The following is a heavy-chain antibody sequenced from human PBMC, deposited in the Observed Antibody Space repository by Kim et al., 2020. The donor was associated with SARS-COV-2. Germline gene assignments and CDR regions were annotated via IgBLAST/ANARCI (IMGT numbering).Heavy chain of an antibody. CDR1: GFTFSSYG. J-gene: IGHJ4*02. Sequence: GGSLRLSCAASGFTFSSYGMHWVRQAPGKGLEWVAVIWYDGSNKYYADSVKGRFTISRDNSKNTLYLQMNSLRAEDTAVYYCARDLPDTAMVPDYWGQGTLVTVPS. CDR3: ARDLPDTAMVPDY. V-gene: IGHV3-33*01. D-gene: IGHD5-18*01. CDR2: IWYDGSNK.